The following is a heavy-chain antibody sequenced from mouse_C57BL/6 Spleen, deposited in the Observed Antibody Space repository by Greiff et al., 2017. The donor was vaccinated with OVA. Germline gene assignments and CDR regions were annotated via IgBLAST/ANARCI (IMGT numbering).Heavy chain of an antibody. D-gene: IGHD2-4*01. Sequence: QVQLQQPGTELVKPGASVKLSCKASGYTFTSYWMHWVKQRPGQGLEWIGNINPSNGGTNYNEKFKSKATLTVDKSSSTAYMQLSSLTSEDSAVYYCARAPYEYDRGPYAMDYWGQGTSVTVSS. J-gene: IGHJ4*01. CDR3: ARAPYEYDRGPYAMDY. CDR2: INPSNGGT. V-gene: IGHV1-53*01. CDR1: GYTFTSYW.